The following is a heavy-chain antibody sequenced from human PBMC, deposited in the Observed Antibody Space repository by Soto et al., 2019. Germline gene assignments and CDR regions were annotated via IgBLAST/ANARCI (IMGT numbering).Heavy chain of an antibody. CDR1: GFTVSTYY. CDR2: IYTGGTT. V-gene: IGHV3-66*01. CDR3: AKVESGYDSYYDYSMDL. Sequence: EVQLVESGGGLVQPGGSLRLSCAASGFTVSTYYMTWVRQAPGMGLEWVSVIYTGGTTYYADSVKGRFTISRDNSKNTLYLQMHSLRAEDTAVYYCAKVESGYDSYYDYSMDLWGKGTTVTVSS. J-gene: IGHJ6*03. D-gene: IGHD5-12*01.